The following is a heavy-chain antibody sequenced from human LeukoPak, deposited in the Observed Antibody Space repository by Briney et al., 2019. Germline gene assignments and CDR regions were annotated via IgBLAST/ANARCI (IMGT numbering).Heavy chain of an antibody. Sequence: GGSLRLSCAASGSTFSSYAMSWVRQAPGKGLEWVSGISGSGGSTYYADSVKGRFTISRDNSKNTLYLQMNSLRAEDTAVYYCAKDLSGWSGSDYWGQGTLVTVSS. V-gene: IGHV3-23*01. CDR2: ISGSGGST. CDR3: AKDLSGWSGSDY. D-gene: IGHD6-19*01. CDR1: GSTFSSYA. J-gene: IGHJ4*02.